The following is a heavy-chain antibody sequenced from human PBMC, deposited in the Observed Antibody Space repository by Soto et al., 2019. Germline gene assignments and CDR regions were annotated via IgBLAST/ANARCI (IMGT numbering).Heavy chain of an antibody. CDR1: GFTFSSYA. CDR3: AKRGDDFWNGYYYYFDC. V-gene: IGHV3-23*01. CDR2: IGGRGVST. Sequence: EVQLLESGGGLVQPGGSLRLSCAASGFTFSSYAMSWVRQAPGKGLEWVSAIGGRGVSTYYADSVKGRFTISRDNSKNTLYLQMNSLRVEDTAVYYCAKRGDDFWNGYYYYFDCWGLGTLVTVSS. J-gene: IGHJ4*02. D-gene: IGHD3-3*01.